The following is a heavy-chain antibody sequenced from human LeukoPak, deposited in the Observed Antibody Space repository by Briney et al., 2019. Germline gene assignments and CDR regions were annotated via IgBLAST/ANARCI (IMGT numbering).Heavy chain of an antibody. CDR2: IYHSGST. D-gene: IGHD3-22*01. J-gene: IGHJ4*02. CDR3: ARRFYDSSAW. CDR1: GGSISSSSYY. Sequence: SETLSLTCTVSGGSISSSSYYWGWIRQPPGKGLEWIGSIYHSGSTYYNPSLKSRVTISVDTSKNQFSLKLSSVTAADTAVYYCARRFYDSSAWWGQGTLVTVSS. V-gene: IGHV4-39*07.